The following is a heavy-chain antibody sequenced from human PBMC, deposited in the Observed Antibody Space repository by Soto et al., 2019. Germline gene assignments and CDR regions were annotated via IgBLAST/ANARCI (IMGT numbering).Heavy chain of an antibody. Sequence: SVKVYCKASGGTFSSYAISWVRQAPGQGLEWMGGIIPIFGTANYAQKFQGRVTITADKSTSTAYMELSSLRSEDTAVYYCARSREDDYDFWSGYPRNGGMDVWGQGTTVTVSS. CDR3: ARSREDDYDFWSGYPRNGGMDV. J-gene: IGHJ6*02. CDR1: GGTFSSYA. CDR2: IIPIFGTA. D-gene: IGHD3-3*01. V-gene: IGHV1-69*06.